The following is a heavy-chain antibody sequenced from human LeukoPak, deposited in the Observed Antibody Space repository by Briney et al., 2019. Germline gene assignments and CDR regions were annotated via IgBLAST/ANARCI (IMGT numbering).Heavy chain of an antibody. V-gene: IGHV4-39*07. CDR3: AKGAGGFSYYNWFDP. Sequence: SATLSLACTVSGGSISSSPYYWGWIRQPPGKGLEWIGSIYYSGTTHYSPSLESRVTISVDTSKNQFSLKLASVTAADTAIYYCAKGAGGFSYYNWFDPWGQGTLVTVSS. D-gene: IGHD5-18*01. CDR1: GGSISSSPYY. J-gene: IGHJ5*02. CDR2: IYYSGTT.